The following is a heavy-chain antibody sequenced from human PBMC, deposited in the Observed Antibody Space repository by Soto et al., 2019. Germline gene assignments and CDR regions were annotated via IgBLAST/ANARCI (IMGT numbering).Heavy chain of an antibody. Sequence: QVQLQQWGAGLLKPSETLSLTCAVYGGSFSGYYWTWIRQPPGTGLEWIGEINHSGSTNYNPSLKRRVTISVDTSKNHFSLKLTSVTAADTAVYYCARDKITGLFDYWGQGTRFTVSS. CDR2: INHSGST. V-gene: IGHV4-34*01. J-gene: IGHJ4*02. D-gene: IGHD2-8*02. CDR3: ARDKITGLFDY. CDR1: GGSFSGYY.